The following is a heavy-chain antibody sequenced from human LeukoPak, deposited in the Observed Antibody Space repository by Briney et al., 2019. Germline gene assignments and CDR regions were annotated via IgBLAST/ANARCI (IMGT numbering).Heavy chain of an antibody. Sequence: ASVKVSCKASGYTFTSYGISWVRQAPGQGLEWMGRIIPILGIANYAQKFQGRVTITADKSTSTAYMELSSLRSEDTAVYYCARIDRPGIAADENWSDPWGQGTLVTVSS. CDR2: IIPILGIA. V-gene: IGHV1-69*04. J-gene: IGHJ5*02. CDR3: ARIDRPGIAADENWSDP. CDR1: GYTFTSYG. D-gene: IGHD6-13*01.